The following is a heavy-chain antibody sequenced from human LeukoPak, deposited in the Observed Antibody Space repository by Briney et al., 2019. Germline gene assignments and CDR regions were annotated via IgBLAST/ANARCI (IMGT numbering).Heavy chain of an antibody. CDR1: GFTFSSYW. D-gene: IGHD6-13*01. Sequence: GGSLRLSCAASGFTFSSYWMHWVRQAPGKGLVWVSRINSDGSSTSYADSVKGRFTISRDNAKNTLYLQMNSLRAEDTAVYYCARDLEGSSWAIWFDPWGQGTLVTVSS. CDR3: ARDLEGSSWAIWFDP. V-gene: IGHV3-74*01. J-gene: IGHJ5*02. CDR2: INSDGSST.